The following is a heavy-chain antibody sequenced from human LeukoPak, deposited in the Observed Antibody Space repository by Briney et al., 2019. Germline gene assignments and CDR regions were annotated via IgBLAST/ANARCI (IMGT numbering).Heavy chain of an antibody. CDR3: ARDLRTVDYGDPRDYFDY. V-gene: IGHV4-59*06. Sequence: SETLSLTCTVSGGSMSSYHWSWIRQPAGKGLEWIGYIYYSGSTYYNPSLKSRVTISVDTSKNQFSLKLSSVTAADTAVYYCARDLRTVDYGDPRDYFDYWGQGTLVTVSS. D-gene: IGHD4-17*01. CDR2: IYYSGST. CDR1: GGSMSSYH. J-gene: IGHJ4*02.